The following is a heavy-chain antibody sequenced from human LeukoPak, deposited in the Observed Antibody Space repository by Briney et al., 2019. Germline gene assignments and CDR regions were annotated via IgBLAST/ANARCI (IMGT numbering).Heavy chain of an antibody. V-gene: IGHV3-7*01. CDR1: GFTLSSYW. J-gene: IGHJ4*02. Sequence: GGSLRLSCAASGFTLSSYWMGWVRQAPGKGLEWVANIKQDGSEKYYVDSVEGRFTISRDNAKNSLYLQMNSLRAEDTAVYYCASTTAGFDYWGQGTLVTVSS. CDR2: IKQDGSEK. D-gene: IGHD6-13*01. CDR3: ASTTAGFDY.